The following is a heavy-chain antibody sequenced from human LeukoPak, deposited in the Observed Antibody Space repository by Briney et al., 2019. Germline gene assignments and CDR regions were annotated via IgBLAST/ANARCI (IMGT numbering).Heavy chain of an antibody. V-gene: IGHV3-72*01. CDR2: TSNKADSYTT. CDR1: EFTISDHY. Sequence: GGSLRLSCAASEFTISDHYMDWVRQAPGKGLEWVGRTSNKADSYTTYYAASVKGRFTISRDDSKNLLYLQMKSLKAEDTAVYYCTRHYFSHWGQGTLVTGSS. D-gene: IGHD3-9*01. CDR3: TRHYFSH. J-gene: IGHJ4*02.